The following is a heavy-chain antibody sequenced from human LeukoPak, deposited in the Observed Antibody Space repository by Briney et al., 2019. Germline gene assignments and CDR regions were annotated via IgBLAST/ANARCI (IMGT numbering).Heavy chain of an antibody. V-gene: IGHV3-9*01. CDR3: AKGRGGADYYDSRGYYYTPPFDY. J-gene: IGHJ4*02. CDR1: GFTFEDYA. CDR2: ISWNSGGI. D-gene: IGHD3-22*01. Sequence: GRSLRLSCAASGFTFEDYAMHWVRQAPGKGLEWISGISWNSGGIGYADSVKGRFTISRDNANLYLQMNSLGAEDTAFYYCAKGRGGADYYDSRGYYYTPPFDYWGRGTLVTVSS.